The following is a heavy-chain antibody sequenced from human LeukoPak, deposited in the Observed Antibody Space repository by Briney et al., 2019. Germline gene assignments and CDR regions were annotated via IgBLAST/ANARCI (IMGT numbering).Heavy chain of an antibody. CDR1: GGSISSYY. D-gene: IGHD5-18*01. CDR3: ARSDTAMVTVDY. Sequence: PSETLSLACTVPGGSISSYYWSWIRQPPGKGLEWIGYIYYSGSTNYNPSLKSRVTISVDTSKNQFSLKLSSVTAADTAVYYCARSDTAMVTVDYWGQGTLVTVSS. V-gene: IGHV4-59*08. J-gene: IGHJ4*02. CDR2: IYYSGST.